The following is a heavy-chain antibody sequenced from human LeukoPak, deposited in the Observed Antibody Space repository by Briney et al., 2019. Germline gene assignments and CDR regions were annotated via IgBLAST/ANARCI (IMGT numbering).Heavy chain of an antibody. V-gene: IGHV3-64D*06. CDR3: VKSIVWVTTGTRAFEI. Sequence: PGGSLRLSCSASGFTFSSYAMHWVRQAPGKGLEYVTTIHNDGGNTYYADSVKGRFTISRDNSKNTVYLQMSSLRAEDTAVYYCVKSIVWVTTGTRAFEIWGQGTMVTVSS. CDR1: GFTFSSYA. CDR2: IHNDGGNT. J-gene: IGHJ3*02. D-gene: IGHD1-26*01.